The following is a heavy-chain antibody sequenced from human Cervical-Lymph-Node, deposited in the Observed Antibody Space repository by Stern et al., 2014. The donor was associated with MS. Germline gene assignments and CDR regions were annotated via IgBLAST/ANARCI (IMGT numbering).Heavy chain of an antibody. CDR2: VSYDGTQR. CDR1: GFSFSTYA. Sequence: QVQLVESGGGVVQPGRSLSLSCVASGFSFSTYAMHWVRQAPGKGLEWVAFVSYDGTQRNSTDSVNARFTISRDNSKNTLYLHMHSLRDEDTAVYFCARGGRGVGLEYWGQGALVTVSS. CDR3: ARGGRGVGLEY. J-gene: IGHJ4*02. D-gene: IGHD3-10*01. V-gene: IGHV3-30-3*01.